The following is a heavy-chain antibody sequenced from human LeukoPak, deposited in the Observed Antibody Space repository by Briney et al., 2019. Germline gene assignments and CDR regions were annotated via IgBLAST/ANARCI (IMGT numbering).Heavy chain of an antibody. V-gene: IGHV4-61*02. D-gene: IGHD1-26*01. CDR1: GGSISSGTYY. Sequence: SETLSLTCTVSGGSISSGTYYWSWIRQPAGKGLEWIGRIYASGSTNYNPSLKSRVTMSVDMSKNQFSLKLSSVTAADTAVYYCARGSGSYYYYYYMDVWGKGTTVTVSS. CDR2: IYASGST. J-gene: IGHJ6*03. CDR3: ARGSGSYYYYYYMDV.